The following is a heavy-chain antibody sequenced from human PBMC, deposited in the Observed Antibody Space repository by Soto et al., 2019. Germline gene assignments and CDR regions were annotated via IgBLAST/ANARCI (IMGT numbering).Heavy chain of an antibody. CDR2: VSAHDGDK. CDR1: GYAFSDYG. J-gene: IGHJ4*02. D-gene: IGHD4-4*01. V-gene: IGHV1-18*01. CDR3: VKNREDFAYTNYLEY. Sequence: ASVKVSCKASGYAFSDYGISWVRQAPGQGPEWMGWVSAHDGDKNYAQRFQGRLIMTTDTPTNTAYMELRSLRSDDTAVYYCVKNREDFAYTNYLEYWGQGTLVTVSS.